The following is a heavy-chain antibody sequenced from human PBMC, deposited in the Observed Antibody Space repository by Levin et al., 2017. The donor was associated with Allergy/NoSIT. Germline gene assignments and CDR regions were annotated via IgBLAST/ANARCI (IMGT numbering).Heavy chain of an antibody. J-gene: IGHJ3*01. Sequence: GGSLRLSCAVSGFTISEYAMAWVRQAPGKGLEWVSVITGGGFNTYYGDSVKGRFTVSRDDSKDTLYLELNSLGGEDTAVFYCAKKQGGTSGFSFDVWGQGTMVTVSS. CDR3: AKKQGGTSGFSFDV. CDR1: GFTISEYA. CDR2: ITGGGFNT. D-gene: IGHD1-1*01. V-gene: IGHV3-23*01.